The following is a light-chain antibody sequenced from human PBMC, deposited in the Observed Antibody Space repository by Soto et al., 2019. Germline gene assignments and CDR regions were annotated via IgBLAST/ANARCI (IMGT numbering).Light chain of an antibody. CDR3: SSYAGSNNWV. J-gene: IGLJ3*02. Sequence: QSALTQPASVSGSPGQSITISCTGTSSDVGGYNYVSWYQQHPGKAPKLMIYEVSNRPSGVPDRFSGSKSGNTASLTVSGLQAEDEADYYCSSYAGSNNWVFGGGTKVTVL. V-gene: IGLV2-8*01. CDR1: SSDVGGYNY. CDR2: EVS.